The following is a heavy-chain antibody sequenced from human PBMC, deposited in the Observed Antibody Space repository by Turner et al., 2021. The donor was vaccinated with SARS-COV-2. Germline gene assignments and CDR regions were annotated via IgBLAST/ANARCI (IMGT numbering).Heavy chain of an antibody. J-gene: IGHJ5*02. D-gene: IGHD2-2*01. CDR2: VDPEDGET. CDR3: ATGYQRRVNWFDP. Sequence: QVQLVQSGAEVKKPGASVQVSCKLSAYTLTELSRYWVRQAPGKGLEWMGGVDPEDGETINAQNFQGRVTMTEDTSTDTAYMELSSLRSEDTAVYFCATGYQRRVNWFDPWGQGTLVTVSS. V-gene: IGHV1-24*01. CDR1: AYTLTELS.